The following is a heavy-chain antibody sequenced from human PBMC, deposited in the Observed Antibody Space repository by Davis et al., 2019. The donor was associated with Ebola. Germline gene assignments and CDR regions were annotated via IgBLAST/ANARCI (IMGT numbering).Heavy chain of an antibody. CDR1: GFTFSNAW. D-gene: IGHD3-10*01. J-gene: IGHJ6*02. V-gene: IGHV3-15*01. Sequence: GGSLRLSCAASGFTFSNAWMSWVRQAPGKGLEWVGRIKSKTDGGTTDYAATVKGRFTISRDDSKNTLYLQMNSLKTEDTAVYYCTTESITMVQGTYYYYYGMDVWGQGTTVTVSS. CDR3: TTESITMVQGTYYYYYGMDV. CDR2: IKSKTDGGTT.